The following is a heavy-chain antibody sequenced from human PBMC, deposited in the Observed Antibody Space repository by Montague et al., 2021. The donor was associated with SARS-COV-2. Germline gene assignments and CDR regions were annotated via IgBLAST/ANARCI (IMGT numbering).Heavy chain of an antibody. J-gene: IGHJ1*01. CDR1: GDSVSSDTAA. D-gene: IGHD4-17*01. Sequence: CAISGDSVSSDTAAWHWIRQSPSRGLEWLVRTFYRSQWHTDSAASVRSRISFSGDISKNQFSLHLNSVTPEDTAIYYCARDGDYGGTWYSFLQNWGQGTLVIVSS. CDR3: ARDGDYGGTWYSFLQN. CDR2: TFYRSQWHT. V-gene: IGHV6-1*01.